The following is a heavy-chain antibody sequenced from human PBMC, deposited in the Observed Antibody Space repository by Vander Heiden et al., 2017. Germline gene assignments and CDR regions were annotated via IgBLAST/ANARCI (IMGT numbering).Heavy chain of an antibody. V-gene: IGHV3-48*02. J-gene: IGHJ4*02. CDR3: AKLGAYFDY. D-gene: IGHD3-3*02. CDR2: ISSSSSTI. Sequence: DVQLVESGGGLVQPGGSLRLSCAASGFTFSSYSMTWVRQAPGKGLEWVSYISSSSSTIYYADSVKGRFTISRDNAKNSLYLQMNNLRDEDTAVYYCAKLGAYFDYWGQGTLVTVSS. CDR1: GFTFSSYS.